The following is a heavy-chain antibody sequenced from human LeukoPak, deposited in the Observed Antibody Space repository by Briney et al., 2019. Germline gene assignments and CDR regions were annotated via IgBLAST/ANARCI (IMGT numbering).Heavy chain of an antibody. CDR3: ARRNTAMIAGLDS. CDR1: GYTFTSYG. V-gene: IGHV1-8*02. CDR2: MNPNSGNT. D-gene: IGHD5-18*01. J-gene: IGHJ4*02. Sequence: ASVKVSCKASGYTFTSYGISWVRQATGQGLEWMGWMNPNSGNTGYAQRFQGRVTMTRNTSISTAYMELSSLRSEDTAVYYCARRNTAMIAGLDSWGQGTLVTVSS.